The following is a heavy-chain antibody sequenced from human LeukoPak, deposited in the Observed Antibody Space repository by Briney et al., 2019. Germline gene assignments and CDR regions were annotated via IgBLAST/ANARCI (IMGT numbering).Heavy chain of an antibody. CDR2: ISGSGSST. V-gene: IGHV3-23*01. CDR3: AKDSILSSALTGDAFDI. J-gene: IGHJ3*02. CDR1: GFTFSSYA. D-gene: IGHD3-16*02. Sequence: GGSLRLSCAASGFTFSSYAMSWVRQAPGKGLEWVSGISGSGSSTFYADSVKGRFTISRDNSKNTLFLQMNSLGAEDTAVYLCAKDSILSSALTGDAFDIWGQGTMVTVSS.